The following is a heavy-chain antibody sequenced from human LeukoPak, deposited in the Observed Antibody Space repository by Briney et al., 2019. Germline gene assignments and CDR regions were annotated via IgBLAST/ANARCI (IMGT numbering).Heavy chain of an antibody. CDR1: GFSFSTYA. V-gene: IGHV3-23*01. CDR3: AKGRWLQRPRGFDY. D-gene: IGHD5-24*01. CDR2: ISSNGEST. Sequence: GGSLRLSCAASGFSFSTYAMHWVRQAPGKGLEWLSGISSNGESTHYGDSVEGRFAISRDNTQNTLYLQLNSLRAEDTAVYYCAKGRWLQRPRGFDYWGQGTLVTVSS. J-gene: IGHJ4*02.